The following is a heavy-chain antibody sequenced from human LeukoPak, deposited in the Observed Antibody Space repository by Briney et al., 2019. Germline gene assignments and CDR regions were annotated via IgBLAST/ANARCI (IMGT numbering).Heavy chain of an antibody. J-gene: IGHJ4*02. CDR1: GFTLSSYE. V-gene: IGHV3-48*03. CDR3: APTPYDSSGYPFDY. D-gene: IGHD3-22*01. CDR2: ISSSGSTI. Sequence: GGSLRLSCAASGFTLSSYEMNWVRQAPGKGLEWVSYISSSGSTIYYADSVKGRFTISRDNAKNSLYLQMNSLRAEDTAVYYCAPTPYDSSGYPFDYWGQGTLVTVSS.